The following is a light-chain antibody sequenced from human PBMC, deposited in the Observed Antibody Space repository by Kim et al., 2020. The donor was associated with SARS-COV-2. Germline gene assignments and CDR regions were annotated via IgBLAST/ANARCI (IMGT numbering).Light chain of an antibody. CDR2: GVS. CDR1: QSLTSSY. CDR3: QQYHSSPAT. V-gene: IGKV3-20*01. Sequence: DIVLTQSPATLSLSPGERATLSCRASQSLTSSYLAWYQQTPGQAPRLLIYGVSSRATGIPDRFSGSGIGTDFTLTISRLEPEDSAVYYCQQYHSSPATFGQGTKVEIK. J-gene: IGKJ1*01.